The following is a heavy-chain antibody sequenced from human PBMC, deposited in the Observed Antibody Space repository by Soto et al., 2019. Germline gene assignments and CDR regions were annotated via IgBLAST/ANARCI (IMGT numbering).Heavy chain of an antibody. CDR1: GFTFSSYW. Sequence: GGSLRLSCAASGFTFSSYWMSWVRQAPGKGLEWVANIKQDGSEKYYVDSVKGRFTISRDNAKNSLYLQMNSLRAEDTAVYYCARDIVVVVAAAGLTFDPWGQGTLVTVSS. V-gene: IGHV3-7*01. D-gene: IGHD2-15*01. CDR3: ARDIVVVVAAAGLTFDP. CDR2: IKQDGSEK. J-gene: IGHJ5*02.